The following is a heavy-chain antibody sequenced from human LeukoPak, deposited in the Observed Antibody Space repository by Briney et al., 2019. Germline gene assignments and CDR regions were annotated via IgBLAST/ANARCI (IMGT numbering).Heavy chain of an antibody. CDR1: GFTFSSYG. Sequence: GGSLRLSCAASGFTFSSYGMHWVRQAPGKGLEWVSFIGYDGSNKYYADSVKGRFTISRDNSKNTLYLQMNSLRAEDTAVYYCAKDLLYYFDHWGQGTLVAVSS. V-gene: IGHV3-30*02. J-gene: IGHJ4*02. CDR3: AKDLLYYFDH. CDR2: IGYDGSNK.